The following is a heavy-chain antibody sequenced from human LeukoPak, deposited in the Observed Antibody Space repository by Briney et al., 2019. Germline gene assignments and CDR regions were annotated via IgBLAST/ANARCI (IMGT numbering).Heavy chain of an antibody. Sequence: PGGSLRLSCAASGFTFSSYAMSWVRQAPGKGLEWVSGISGSGGSTYYADSVKGRFTISRDNSKNTLYLQMNSLRAEDTAVYYCAKAMDITMIVVVLDYWGQGTLVTVSS. CDR3: AKAMDITMIVVVLDY. J-gene: IGHJ4*02. D-gene: IGHD3-22*01. V-gene: IGHV3-23*01. CDR2: ISGSGGST. CDR1: GFTFSSYA.